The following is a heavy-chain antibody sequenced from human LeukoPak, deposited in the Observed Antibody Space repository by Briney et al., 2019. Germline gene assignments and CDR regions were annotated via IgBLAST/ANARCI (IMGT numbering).Heavy chain of an antibody. CDR1: GGSINSYY. Sequence: PSETLSLTCTVSGGSINSYYWSWIRQPPGKGLEWIGYIYYSGSTNYNPSLKSRVTISVDTSKNQFSLKLSSVTAADTAVYYCARLPKDTAMVTHAFDIWGQGTMVTVSS. D-gene: IGHD5-18*01. V-gene: IGHV4-59*08. J-gene: IGHJ3*02. CDR2: IYYSGST. CDR3: ARLPKDTAMVTHAFDI.